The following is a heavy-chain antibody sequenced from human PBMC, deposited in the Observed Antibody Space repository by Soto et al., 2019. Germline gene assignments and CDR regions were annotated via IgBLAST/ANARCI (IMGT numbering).Heavy chain of an antibody. CDR3: ARHRLAVGGMDY. CDR1: GGSMSSHY. Sequence: QVQLQESGPGLVKPSETLSLTCTVSGGSMSSHYWSWIRQPPGKGLEWVGYIYYSGGTTYNPSLKSRISISADTSKNQFALNMNSVTAADTAVYYCARHRLAVGGMDYWGQGTLVTVSS. D-gene: IGHD6-13*01. J-gene: IGHJ4*02. CDR2: IYYSGGT. V-gene: IGHV4-59*11.